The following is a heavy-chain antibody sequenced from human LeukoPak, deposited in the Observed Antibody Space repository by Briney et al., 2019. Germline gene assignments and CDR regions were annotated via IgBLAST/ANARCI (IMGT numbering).Heavy chain of an antibody. CDR1: GFTFSSYG. V-gene: IGHV3-33*01. Sequence: GGSLKLSCAASGFTFSSYGMHWVRQAPGKGLEWVAVIWYDGSNKYYADSVKGRFTISRDNSKNTLYLQMNSLRAEDTAVYYRARDVGDGSEWGSNAFDIWGQGTMVTVSS. CDR3: ARDVGDGSEWGSNAFDI. J-gene: IGHJ3*02. CDR2: IWYDGSNK. D-gene: IGHD3-22*01.